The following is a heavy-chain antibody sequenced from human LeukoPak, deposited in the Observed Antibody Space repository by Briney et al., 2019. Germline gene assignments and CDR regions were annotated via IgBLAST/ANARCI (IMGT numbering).Heavy chain of an antibody. D-gene: IGHD2-21*02. CDR3: GRDQASYCGGDCYDYYYGMDV. J-gene: IGHJ6*02. Sequence: PSQTLSLTCTVSGGSISSGGYYWSWIRQHPGKGLEWIGYIYYSGSTYYNPSLKSRVTISVDTSKNQFSLKLSSVTAADTAVYYCGRDQASYCGGDCYDYYYGMDVWGQGTTVTVSS. V-gene: IGHV4-31*03. CDR2: IYYSGST. CDR1: GGSISSGGYY.